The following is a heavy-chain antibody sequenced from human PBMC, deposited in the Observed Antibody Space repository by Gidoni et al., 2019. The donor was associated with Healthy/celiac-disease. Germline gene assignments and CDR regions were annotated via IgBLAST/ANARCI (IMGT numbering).Heavy chain of an antibody. CDR1: GGTFSSYA. Sequence: QVQLVQSGAEVKKPGSSVKVSCKASGGTFSSYAISWLRQAPGQGLEWMGGIIPIFGTANYAQKFQGRVTITADKSTSTAYMELSSLRSEDTAVYYCAGLFWSGYYTVPYYYYYYMDVWGKGTTVTVSS. D-gene: IGHD3-3*01. J-gene: IGHJ6*03. CDR3: AGLFWSGYYTVPYYYYYYMDV. CDR2: IIPIFGTA. V-gene: IGHV1-69*06.